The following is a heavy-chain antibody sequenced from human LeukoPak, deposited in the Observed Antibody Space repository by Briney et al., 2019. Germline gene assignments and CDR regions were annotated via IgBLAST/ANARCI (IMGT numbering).Heavy chain of an antibody. CDR1: GGSFSGYY. Sequence: PSETLSLTCAVYGGSFSGYYWSWIRQPPGKGLEWIGEINHSGSTNYNPSLKSRVTISVDTSKNQVSLKLSSVTAADTAVYYCAGRVVALDYWGQGTLVTVSS. CDR3: AGRVVALDY. D-gene: IGHD2-15*01. J-gene: IGHJ4*02. CDR2: INHSGST. V-gene: IGHV4-34*01.